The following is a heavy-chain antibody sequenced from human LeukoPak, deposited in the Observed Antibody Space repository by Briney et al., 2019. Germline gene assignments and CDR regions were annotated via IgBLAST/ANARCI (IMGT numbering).Heavy chain of an antibody. D-gene: IGHD3-10*01. CDR3: ARHTMVRGVIIPGGEY. Sequence: GESLKISCKGSGYSFTSYWIGWVRQMPGKGLEWMGIIYPGDSDTRYSPSFQGQVTISADKSTSTAYLQWSSLKASDTAMYCCARHTMVRGVIIPGGEYWGQGTLVTVSS. V-gene: IGHV5-51*01. CDR2: IYPGDSDT. J-gene: IGHJ4*02. CDR1: GYSFTSYW.